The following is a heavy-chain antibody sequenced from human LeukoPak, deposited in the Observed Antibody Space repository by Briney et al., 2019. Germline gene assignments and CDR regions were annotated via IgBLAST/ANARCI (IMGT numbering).Heavy chain of an antibody. J-gene: IGHJ5*02. D-gene: IGHD6-19*01. CDR2: IIPIFGTA. CDR1: GGTFSSYA. Sequence: ASVKVSCKASGGTFSSYAISWVRQAPGQGLEWMGGIIPIFGTANYAQKFQGRVTITADKSTSTAYMELSSLRSEDTAVHYCARSIAVARGWFDPWGQGTLVTVSS. V-gene: IGHV1-69*06. CDR3: ARSIAVARGWFDP.